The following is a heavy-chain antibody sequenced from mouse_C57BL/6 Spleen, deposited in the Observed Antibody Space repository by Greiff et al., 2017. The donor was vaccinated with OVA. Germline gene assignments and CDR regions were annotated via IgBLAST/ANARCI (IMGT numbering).Heavy chain of an antibody. J-gene: IGHJ4*01. CDR3: ARGDYYGSYAMDY. V-gene: IGHV5-16*01. CDR1: GFTFSDYY. D-gene: IGHD1-1*01. Sequence: EVKLMESEGGLVQPGSSMKLSCTASGFTFSDYYMAWVRQVPEKGLEWVANINYDGSSTYYLDSLKSRFIISRDNAKNILYLQMSSLKSEDTATYYCARGDYYGSYAMDYWGQGTSVTVSS. CDR2: INYDGSST.